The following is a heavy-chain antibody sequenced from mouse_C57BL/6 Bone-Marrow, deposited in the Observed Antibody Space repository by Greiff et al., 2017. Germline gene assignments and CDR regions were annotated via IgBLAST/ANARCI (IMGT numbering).Heavy chain of an antibody. Sequence: EVKLMESGGDLVKPGGSLKLSCAASGFTFSSYGMSWVRQTPDKRLEWVATISSGGSYTYYPDSVKGRFTISRDNAKNTLYLQMSSLKSEDTAMYYCARMPFDYWGQGTTLTVSS. CDR3: ARMPFDY. CDR1: GFTFSSYG. V-gene: IGHV5-6*01. CDR2: ISSGGSYT. J-gene: IGHJ2*01.